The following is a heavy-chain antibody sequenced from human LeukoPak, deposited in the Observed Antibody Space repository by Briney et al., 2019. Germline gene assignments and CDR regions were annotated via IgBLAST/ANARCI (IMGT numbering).Heavy chain of an antibody. D-gene: IGHD3-3*01. CDR2: ISSSGSTI. J-gene: IGHJ6*03. V-gene: IGHV3-11*04. CDR1: GFTFSDYY. CDR3: ARVARYDFWSGYTPYYYYYYMDV. Sequence: PGGSLRLSCAASGFTFSDYYMSWIRQAPGKGLEWVSYISSSGSTIYYADSVKGRFTISRDNAKNSLYLQMNSLRAEDTAVYYCARVARYDFWSGYTPYYYYYYMDVWGKGTTVTVSS.